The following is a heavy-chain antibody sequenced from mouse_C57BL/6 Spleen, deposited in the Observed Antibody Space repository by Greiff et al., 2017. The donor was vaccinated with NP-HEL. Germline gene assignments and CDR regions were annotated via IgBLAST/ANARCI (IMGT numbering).Heavy chain of an antibody. CDR2: IDPETGGT. Sequence: VQLQQSGAELVRPGASVTLSCKASGYKFTDYEMHWVKQTPVHGLEWIGAIDPETGGTAYTQKFKGKAILTADKSSSTAYMELRSLTSEDSAVYYCTRPYYYGSSWGYFDVWGTGTTVTVSS. D-gene: IGHD1-1*01. CDR1: GYKFTDYE. V-gene: IGHV1-15*01. J-gene: IGHJ1*03. CDR3: TRPYYYGSSWGYFDV.